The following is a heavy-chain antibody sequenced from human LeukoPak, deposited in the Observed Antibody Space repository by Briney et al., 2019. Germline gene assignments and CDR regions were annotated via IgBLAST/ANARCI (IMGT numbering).Heavy chain of an antibody. V-gene: IGHV4-34*01. J-gene: IGHJ2*01. CDR1: GGSFSGYS. CDR3: ARHGWHAWYFDL. CDR2: INQRRNT. D-gene: IGHD6-19*01. Sequence: NPSETLSLTCVVYGGSFSGYSWSWIRQPPGKGLEWIGEINQRRNTNYNPSLKSRVTISIDTSKNQFSLKLSSVTAADTAVCFCARHGWHAWYFDLWGRGTLSLSLQ.